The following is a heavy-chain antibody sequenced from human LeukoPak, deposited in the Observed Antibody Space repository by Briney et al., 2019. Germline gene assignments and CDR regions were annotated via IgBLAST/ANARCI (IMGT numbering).Heavy chain of an antibody. CDR3: AVPGDIVVVPAAQWTFDY. J-gene: IGHJ4*02. CDR2: IIPIFGTA. Sequence: ASVKVSCKASVGTFSSYAISWVRQAPGQGLEWMGGIIPIFGTANYAQNFQGRVTITADESTSTAYMELGSLRSEDTAVYYCAVPGDIVVVPAAQWTFDYWGQGTLVTVSS. D-gene: IGHD2-2*01. V-gene: IGHV1-69*13. CDR1: VGTFSSYA.